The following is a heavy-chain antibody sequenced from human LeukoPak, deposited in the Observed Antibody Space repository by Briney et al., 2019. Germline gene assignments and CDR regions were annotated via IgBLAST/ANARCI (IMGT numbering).Heavy chain of an antibody. CDR2: IKQDGSEK. Sequence: PGGSLRLSCAASGFTFSSYWMSWVRQAPGKGLEWVANIKQDGSEKYYVDSVKGRFTTSRDNAKNSLYLQMNSLRAEDTAVYYCASWPPVGPVFLYWGQGTLVTVSS. V-gene: IGHV3-7*01. J-gene: IGHJ4*02. CDR1: GFTFSSYW. CDR3: ASWPPVGPVFLY. D-gene: IGHD5/OR15-5a*01.